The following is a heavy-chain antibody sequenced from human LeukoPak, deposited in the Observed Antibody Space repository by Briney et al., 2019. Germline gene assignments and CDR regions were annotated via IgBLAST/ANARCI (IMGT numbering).Heavy chain of an antibody. CDR1: GGTFSSYA. CDR3: AREYCSGGSCYKDAEYFQH. V-gene: IGHV1-69*13. CDR2: IIPIFGTA. J-gene: IGHJ1*01. D-gene: IGHD2-15*01. Sequence: ASVKVSCKASGGTFSSYATSWVRQAPGQGLEWMGGIIPIFGTANYAQKFQGRVTITADESTGTAYMELSSLRSEDTAVYYCAREYCSGGSCYKDAEYFQHWGQGTLVTVSS.